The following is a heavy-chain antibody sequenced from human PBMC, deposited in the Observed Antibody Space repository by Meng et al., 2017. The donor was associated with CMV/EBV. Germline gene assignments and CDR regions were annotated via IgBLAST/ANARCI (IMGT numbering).Heavy chain of an antibody. CDR2: MNPNSGNT. D-gene: IGHD3-3*01. CDR1: GYTFTSYD. Sequence: ASVKVTCKASGYTFTSYDINWVRQATGQGLEWMGWMNPNSGNTGYAQKFQGRVTITRNTSISTAYMELSSLRSEDTAVYYCARVGIYYDFWSGSPTGGWFDPWGQGTLVTVSS. CDR3: ARVGIYYDFWSGSPTGGWFDP. V-gene: IGHV1-8*03. J-gene: IGHJ5*02.